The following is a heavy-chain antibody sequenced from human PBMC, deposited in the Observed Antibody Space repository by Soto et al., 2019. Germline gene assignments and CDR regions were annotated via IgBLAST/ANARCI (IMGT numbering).Heavy chain of an antibody. Sequence: QVQLVESGGGVVQPGRSLRLSCAASGFTFSSYGMHWVRQAPGKGLEWVAVISYDGSNKYYADSVKGRFTISRDNSKNTLYLQMNSLRAEDTAVYYCAKDKPRGMVYAIFDYWGQGTLVTVSS. D-gene: IGHD2-8*01. CDR3: AKDKPRGMVYAIFDY. CDR2: ISYDGSNK. J-gene: IGHJ4*02. CDR1: GFTFSSYG. V-gene: IGHV3-30*18.